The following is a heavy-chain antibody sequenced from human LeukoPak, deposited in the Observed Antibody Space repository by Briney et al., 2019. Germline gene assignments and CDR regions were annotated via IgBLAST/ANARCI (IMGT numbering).Heavy chain of an antibody. Sequence: GGSLRLSCGASGFTFSTYWMHWVRQAPGKGLVWVSRINPDGTTTSYADSVKGRFTISRDNAKDTVYLQMNSLRAEDTAVYYCARVSIGWYSFDYWGQGTLVTVSS. D-gene: IGHD6-19*01. CDR2: INPDGTTT. CDR3: ARVSIGWYSFDY. CDR1: GFTFSTYW. J-gene: IGHJ4*02. V-gene: IGHV3-74*01.